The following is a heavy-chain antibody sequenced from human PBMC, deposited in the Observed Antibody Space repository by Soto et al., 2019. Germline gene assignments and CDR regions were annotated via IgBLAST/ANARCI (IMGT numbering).Heavy chain of an antibody. CDR1: GFTFSTND. V-gene: IGHV1-8*01. CDR3: AREVVDGSSLWLDP. J-gene: IGHJ5*02. Sequence: QVQLVQSGAEVKKPGASVKVSCKASGFTFSTNDINWVRQAPGQGLQWMGWMNANVDATDSPQAFKGRVTMTWNASISTAYMELSNLKSDDTAVYYCAREVVDGSSLWLDPWGQGTLVTVSS. CDR2: MNANVDAT. D-gene: IGHD3-10*01.